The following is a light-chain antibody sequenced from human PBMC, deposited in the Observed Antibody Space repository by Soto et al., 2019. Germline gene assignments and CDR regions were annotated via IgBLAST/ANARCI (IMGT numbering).Light chain of an antibody. V-gene: IGKV3-20*01. CDR1: QSVNRY. CDR3: QQYGSSLWT. J-gene: IGKJ1*01. CDR2: DAS. Sequence: EIVLTQSPAGLSLSPGERATRSCWASQSVNRYLVWYQQKPGQAPRLLMYDASKRATGIPARFSGSGSGTDFTLTISRLEPEDFAVYYCQQYGSSLWTFGQGTKVDI.